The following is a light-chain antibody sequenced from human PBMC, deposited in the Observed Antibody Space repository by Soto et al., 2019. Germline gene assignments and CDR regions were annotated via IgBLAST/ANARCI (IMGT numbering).Light chain of an antibody. CDR1: QGISSY. Sequence: DIQLTQSPSFLSASVGDRVTITCRASQGISSYLAWYQQKPGKDPKLLIYAASTLQSGVPSRFSGSGSGTEFTLTISSLQPEDFATYYCKHLDSYSTFGQGTRLEIK. CDR3: KHLDSYST. J-gene: IGKJ5*01. CDR2: AAS. V-gene: IGKV1-9*01.